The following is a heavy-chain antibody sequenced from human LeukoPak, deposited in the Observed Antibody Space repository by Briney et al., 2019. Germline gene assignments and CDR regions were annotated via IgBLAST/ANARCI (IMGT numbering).Heavy chain of an antibody. D-gene: IGHD3-9*01. CDR2: IHRSGST. CDR1: GGSISNGGFY. CDR3: ARDLTGYFKFDF. V-gene: IGHV4-31*03. J-gene: IGHJ4*02. Sequence: SETLSLTCTVSGGSISNGGFYLNWIRQHPGKGLEWIGSIHRSGSTYYNPSLYNPSLKSRVIMSLDTSKNQFSLKLNSVTAADTAVYYCARDLTGYFKFDFWGQGTLVTVSS.